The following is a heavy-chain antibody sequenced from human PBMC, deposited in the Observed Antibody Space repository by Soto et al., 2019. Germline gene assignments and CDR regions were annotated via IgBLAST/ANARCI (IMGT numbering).Heavy chain of an antibody. D-gene: IGHD1-1*01. CDR3: ARVRRNDASDYSGMDV. CDR2: ISSGSTTI. V-gene: IGHV3-48*02. J-gene: IGHJ6*02. Sequence: EVQLVESGGGSAQPGGSLRLSCAASGFSFSTSTMNWVRQAPGKGLEGVSYISSGSTTIYYAESVKGRFTIARDNGKNSLYLQMNSLRDEDTAVYYCARVRRNDASDYSGMDVWGQGATVTVS. CDR1: GFSFSTST.